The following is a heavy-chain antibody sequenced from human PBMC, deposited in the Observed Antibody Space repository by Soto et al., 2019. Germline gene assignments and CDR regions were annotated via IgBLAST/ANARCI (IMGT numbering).Heavy chain of an antibody. CDR1: GFTFSNYA. D-gene: IGHD6-19*01. J-gene: IGHJ4*02. CDR3: AMRSSGWDFDY. Sequence: EVQLLESGGGLVQPGGSLRLSCAAPGFTFSNYAMNWVRQAPGKGLEWVSVISGSGGSTYYADSVKGGFTISSDNSKNALYLQMNSLRGEDTVVYYCAMRSSGWDFDYWGQGTLVTVSS. V-gene: IGHV3-23*01. CDR2: ISGSGGST.